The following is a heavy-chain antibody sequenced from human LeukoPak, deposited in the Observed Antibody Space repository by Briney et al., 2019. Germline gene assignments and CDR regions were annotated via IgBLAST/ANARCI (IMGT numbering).Heavy chain of an antibody. D-gene: IGHD3-9*01. Sequence: GASVKVSCKVSGYTLTELSMHWVRQAPGKGLEWMGGFDPEDGETIYAQKFQGRVTMTEDTSTDTAYMELSSLRSEDTAVYYCATAPLRYFDWSPWGQGTLVTVSS. CDR1: GYTLTELS. J-gene: IGHJ5*02. CDR2: FDPEDGET. V-gene: IGHV1-24*01. CDR3: ATAPLRYFDWSP.